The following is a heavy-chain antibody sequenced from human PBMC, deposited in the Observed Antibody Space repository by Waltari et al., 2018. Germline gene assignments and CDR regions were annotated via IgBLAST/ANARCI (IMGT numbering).Heavy chain of an antibody. CDR3: ARGGSGGSLDF. Sequence: EVQLVESGGALVQLGGSLRFSCAVSGFALHDFWVYWVRQTPGQVLIWVSHIDNERRTTIYADSVKGRFTISKDDAKNMLYLEMNSLRVDDTAIYYCARGGSGGSLDFWGQGTLVTVSS. V-gene: IGHV3-74*01. J-gene: IGHJ4*02. CDR1: GFALHDFW. D-gene: IGHD2-15*01. CDR2: IDNERRTT.